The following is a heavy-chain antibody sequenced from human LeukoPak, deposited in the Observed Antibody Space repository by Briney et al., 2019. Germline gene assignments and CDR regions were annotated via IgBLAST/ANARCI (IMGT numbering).Heavy chain of an antibody. Sequence: GGSLRLSCAASGFTFSNAWMSWVRQAPGKGLEWVGRIKSKTDGGTTDYAAPVKGRFTISRDDSKNTLYLQMNSLKTEDTAVYYCTNYYGSSGYYYDYWGQGTLVTVSS. V-gene: IGHV3-15*01. CDR2: IKSKTDGGTT. J-gene: IGHJ4*02. CDR3: TNYYGSSGYYYDY. CDR1: GFTFSNAW. D-gene: IGHD3-22*01.